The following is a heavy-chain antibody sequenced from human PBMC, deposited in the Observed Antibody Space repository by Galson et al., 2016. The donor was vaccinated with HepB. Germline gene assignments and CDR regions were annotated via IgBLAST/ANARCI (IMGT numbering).Heavy chain of an antibody. V-gene: IGHV4-39*01. D-gene: IGHD1/OR15-1a*01. CDR2: IYYTGRT. Sequence: SETLSLTCTVSDGSISSSSYYWGWIRQPPGKGLEWIGNIYYTGRTYYNPSLWSRVTISADTSKNQISLKLNSVTAADTAVYYCARQEGGMEQGEYYYNYGMDVWGQGTTVTVSS. CDR1: DGSISSSSYY. CDR3: ARQEGGMEQGEYYYNYGMDV. J-gene: IGHJ6*02.